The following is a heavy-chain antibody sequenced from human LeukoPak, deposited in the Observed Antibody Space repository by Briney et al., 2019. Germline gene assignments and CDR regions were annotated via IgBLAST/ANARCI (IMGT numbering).Heavy chain of an antibody. Sequence: GSLRLSCAASGFTFSSYWMSWIRQPPGKGLEWIGSIYYSGSTYYNPSLKSRVTISVDTSKNQFSLKLSSVTAADTAVYYCARLNYYDSSSFDYWGQGTLVTVSS. J-gene: IGHJ4*02. CDR1: GFTFSSYW. CDR3: ARLNYYDSSSFDY. V-gene: IGHV4-39*01. CDR2: IYYSGST. D-gene: IGHD3-22*01.